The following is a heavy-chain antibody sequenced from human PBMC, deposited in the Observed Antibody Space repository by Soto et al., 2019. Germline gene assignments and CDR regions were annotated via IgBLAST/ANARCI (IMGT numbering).Heavy chain of an antibody. CDR1: GFTFSNYA. V-gene: IGHV3-23*01. Sequence: EVHLLESGGGLVQPGGSLRLSCAASGFTFSNYAMNWVRQAPGKGLEWVSGISGGGDSTYYADSVKGRFIISRDNSKNTLFLQVNTLRAEDTAVYYCAKDQVPVYYYGSRGTFDYWGQGTLVTVSS. J-gene: IGHJ4*02. D-gene: IGHD3-22*01. CDR2: ISGGGDST. CDR3: AKDQVPVYYYGSRGTFDY.